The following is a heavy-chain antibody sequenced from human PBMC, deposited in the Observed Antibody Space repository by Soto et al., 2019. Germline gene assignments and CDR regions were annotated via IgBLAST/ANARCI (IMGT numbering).Heavy chain of an antibody. CDR3: ASWSRQWLVQDDAFDI. CDR2: INSDGSST. Sequence: GGSLRLSCAASGFTFSSYWMHWVRQAPGKGLVWVSRINSDGSSTSYADSVKGRFTISRDNAKNTLYLQMNSLRAEDTAVYYCASWSRQWLVQDDAFDIWGQGTMVTVSS. D-gene: IGHD6-19*01. J-gene: IGHJ3*02. CDR1: GFTFSSYW. V-gene: IGHV3-74*01.